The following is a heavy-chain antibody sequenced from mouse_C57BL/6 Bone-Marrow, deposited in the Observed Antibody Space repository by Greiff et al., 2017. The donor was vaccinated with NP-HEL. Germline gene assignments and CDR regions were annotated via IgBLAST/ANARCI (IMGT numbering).Heavy chain of an antibody. Sequence: QVQLQQSDAELVKPGASVKISCKASGYTFTDHTIHWMKQRPEQGLEWIGYIYPRDGSTKYNEKFKGKATLTADKSSSTAYMQLNSLTSEDSAVYVCASRREYGKASFAYWGQGTPVTVSA. J-gene: IGHJ3*01. D-gene: IGHD2-1*01. V-gene: IGHV1-78*01. CDR2: IYPRDGST. CDR1: GYTFTDHT. CDR3: ASRREYGKASFAY.